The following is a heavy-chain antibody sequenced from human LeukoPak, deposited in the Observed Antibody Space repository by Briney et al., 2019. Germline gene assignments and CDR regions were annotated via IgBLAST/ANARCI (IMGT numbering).Heavy chain of an antibody. CDR2: ISWNSGSI. J-gene: IGHJ3*02. D-gene: IGHD6-13*01. CDR1: GFTFDDYA. Sequence: PGRSLRLSCAASGFTFDDYAMHWVRQAPGKGLEWVSGISWNSGSIGYADSVKGRFTISRDNAKNSLYLQMNSLRAEDTALYYCAKASIAAAGNDAFDIWGQGTMVTVSS. V-gene: IGHV3-9*01. CDR3: AKASIAAAGNDAFDI.